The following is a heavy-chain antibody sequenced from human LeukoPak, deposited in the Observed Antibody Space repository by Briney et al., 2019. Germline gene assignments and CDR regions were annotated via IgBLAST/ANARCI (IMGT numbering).Heavy chain of an antibody. D-gene: IGHD3-22*01. CDR3: ARSEIPPYYYDSSGKFDY. CDR1: GGTFSSYA. J-gene: IGHJ4*02. CDR2: IIPILGIA. Sequence: SVKVSCKASGGTFSSYAISWVRQAPGQGLEWMGRIIPILGIANYAQKFQGRVTITADKSTSTAYMELSSLRSEDTAVYYCARSEIPPYYYDSSGKFDYWGQGTLVTVSS. V-gene: IGHV1-69*04.